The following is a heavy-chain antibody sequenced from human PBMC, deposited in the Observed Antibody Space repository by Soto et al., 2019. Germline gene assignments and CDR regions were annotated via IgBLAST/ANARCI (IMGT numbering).Heavy chain of an antibody. CDR3: ASGGSIGATGDY. V-gene: IGHV4-34*01. D-gene: IGHD1-26*01. CDR2: INHSGST. J-gene: IGHJ4*02. Sequence: QVQLQQWGAGLLKPSETLSLTCAVYGGSFSGYYWSWIRQPPGKGLEWIGEINHSGSTNYNPSLKSRVTISVDTSKNQFSLKLSSVTAADTAVYYCASGGSIGATGDYWGQGTLVTVSS. CDR1: GGSFSGYY.